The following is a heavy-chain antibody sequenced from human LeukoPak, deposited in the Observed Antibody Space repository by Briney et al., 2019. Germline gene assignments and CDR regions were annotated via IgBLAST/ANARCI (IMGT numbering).Heavy chain of an antibody. Sequence: PVKVCGKASGGTFSTYAISWVRQAPGQGLEWMGGIIPILATANYAQKFQGRVTITADESTSTAYMELSSLRSEDTAVYYCATSPTSDSPGYWGQGTLVTVSS. D-gene: IGHD2-21*02. CDR3: ATSPTSDSPGY. V-gene: IGHV1-69*13. J-gene: IGHJ4*02. CDR2: IIPILATA. CDR1: GGTFSTYA.